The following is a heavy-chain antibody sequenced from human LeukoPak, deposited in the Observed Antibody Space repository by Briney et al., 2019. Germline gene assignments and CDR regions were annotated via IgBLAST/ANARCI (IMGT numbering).Heavy chain of an antibody. Sequence: GGSLRLSCAASGFTFDDYAMHWVRQAPGKGLGWVSGISWNSGSIGYADSVKGRFTISRDNAKNSLYLQMNSLRAEDTAVYYCARAAAAGTGGTEYYFDYWGQGALVTVSS. J-gene: IGHJ4*02. CDR1: GFTFDDYA. D-gene: IGHD6-13*01. V-gene: IGHV3-9*01. CDR2: ISWNSGSI. CDR3: ARAAAAGTGGTEYYFDY.